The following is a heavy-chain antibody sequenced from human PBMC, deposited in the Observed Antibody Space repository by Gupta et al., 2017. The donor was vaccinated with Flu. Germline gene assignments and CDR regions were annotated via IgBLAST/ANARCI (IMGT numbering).Heavy chain of an antibody. V-gene: IGHV3-21*02. D-gene: IGHD1-14*01. Sequence: EVQLVESGGGLVKPGGSLRLSCAASAFTFSTYSLNWVRQAPGRGLKGGSFINSSSSSLYHADSMTSRFIISRDNAKNSRYLQMTIMRAEDTAVYYWARSWEPKAFTDYWGQGTLVTVSS. CDR3: ARSWEPKAFTDY. J-gene: IGHJ4*02. CDR2: INSSSSSL. CDR1: AFTFSTYS.